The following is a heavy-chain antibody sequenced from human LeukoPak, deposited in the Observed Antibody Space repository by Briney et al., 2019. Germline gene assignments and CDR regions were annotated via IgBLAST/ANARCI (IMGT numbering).Heavy chain of an antibody. Sequence: GESLKISCQGSGYTFTNYWIGWVRQMPEKGLEWMGIIYPGDSDTRYSPSFQGQVTISADKSISTAYLQWSSLKASDTAMYYCATSSGSYYPFDYWGQGTLVTVSS. CDR2: IYPGDSDT. V-gene: IGHV5-51*01. CDR1: GYTFTNYW. D-gene: IGHD1-26*01. J-gene: IGHJ4*02. CDR3: ATSSGSYYPFDY.